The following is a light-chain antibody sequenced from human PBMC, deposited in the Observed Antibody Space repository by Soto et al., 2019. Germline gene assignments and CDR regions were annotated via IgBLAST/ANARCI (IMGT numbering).Light chain of an antibody. Sequence: DIQMTQSPSTLSASVGDRVTITCRASQSISSWLAWYQQKPGKAPKLLIYDAYRLESGVPSRFSGSGSGTDFALTISSLQTDDFATYYWQQYNSYSWTFGQGTKVEI. CDR3: QQYNSYSWT. CDR1: QSISSW. CDR2: DAY. J-gene: IGKJ1*01. V-gene: IGKV1-5*01.